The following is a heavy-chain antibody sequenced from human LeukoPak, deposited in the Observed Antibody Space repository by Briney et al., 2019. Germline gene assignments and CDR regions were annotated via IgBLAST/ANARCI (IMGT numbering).Heavy chain of an antibody. D-gene: IGHD3-22*01. CDR1: GFTFSSYG. CDR2: ISYDRDNT. V-gene: IGHV3-30*18. CDR3: AKDRQQVVINCVQH. J-gene: IGHJ1*01. Sequence: GGSLRLSCTGSGFTFSSYGMHWVRRAPGKGLEWVATISYDRDNTQYAEFVRGRFTISRDNSRNTLYLQMTSLRAEDTAVYYCAKDRQQVVINCVQHWGQGTLVTVSS.